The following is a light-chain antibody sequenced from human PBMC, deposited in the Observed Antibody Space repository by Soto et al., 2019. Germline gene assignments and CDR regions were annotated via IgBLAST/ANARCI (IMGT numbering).Light chain of an antibody. J-gene: IGKJ1*01. CDR3: QQYGSSGT. CDR1: QSVSSNY. CDR2: GAS. Sequence: EMVVTQSPGTLSLSPGERATLSCRAGQSVSSNYLAWYQQKPGQAPRLLIYGASIRATGLPDRFSGSGSGTDFTLTIRSWEPEDFAVYYCQQYGSSGTFGQGTTVHI. V-gene: IGKV3-20*01.